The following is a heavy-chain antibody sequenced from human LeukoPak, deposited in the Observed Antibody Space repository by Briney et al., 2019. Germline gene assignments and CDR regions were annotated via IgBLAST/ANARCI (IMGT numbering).Heavy chain of an antibody. D-gene: IGHD3-10*01. CDR2: ISAYNGNT. V-gene: IGHV1-18*01. CDR1: GYTFTSYG. CDR3: ARVRWGSGSYLRFDP. Sequence: GASVKVSCKASGYTFTSYGISCVRQAPGQGLEWMGWISAYNGNTNYAQKLQGRVTMTTDTSTSTAYMELRSLRSDDTAVYYCARVRWGSGSYLRFDPWGQGTLVTVSS. J-gene: IGHJ5*02.